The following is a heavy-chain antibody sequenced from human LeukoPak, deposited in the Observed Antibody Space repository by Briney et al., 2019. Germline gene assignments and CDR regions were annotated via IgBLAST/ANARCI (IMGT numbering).Heavy chain of an antibody. Sequence: ASVKVSCKASGYTFTNYDINWVRQATGQGLEWMGWMNPNSGNTGYAQKFQGRVTTTRNTSISTAYMELSSLRSEDTVVYYCARGLKLGATPIDYHFDYWGQGTLVTVSS. D-gene: IGHD1-26*01. J-gene: IGHJ4*02. CDR3: ARGLKLGATPIDYHFDY. V-gene: IGHV1-8*01. CDR1: GYTFTNYD. CDR2: MNPNSGNT.